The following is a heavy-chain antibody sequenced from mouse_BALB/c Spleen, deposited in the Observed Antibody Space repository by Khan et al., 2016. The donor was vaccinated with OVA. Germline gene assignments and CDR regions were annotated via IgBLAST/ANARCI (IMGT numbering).Heavy chain of an antibody. V-gene: IGHV1-76*01. CDR3: AREEALYYFDY. J-gene: IGHJ2*01. Sequence: QVQLKESGGELVRPGASVNLSCKTSGYIFTSYWIHWVRQRSGQGLEWIARIYPGTDNTYYNEKLKEMATLTADKSSSTAYMQLSSLISEDATVYFCAREEALYYFDYRGQGTTLTVSS. CDR1: GYIFTSYW. CDR2: IYPGTDNT. D-gene: IGHD3-2*02.